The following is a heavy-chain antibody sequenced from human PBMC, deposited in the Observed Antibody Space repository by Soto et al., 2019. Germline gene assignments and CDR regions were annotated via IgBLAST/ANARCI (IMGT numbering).Heavy chain of an antibody. CDR2: IYYSGST. V-gene: IGHV4-31*03. Sequence: QVQLQESGPGLVKPSQTLSLTCTVSGGSFSSGGYYWSWIRQHPGKGLEWIGYIYYSGSTYYNPSLKSRVTISVDTSKNQFSLKLSSVTAADTAVYYCAREEGGGYDHRWFDPWGQGTLVTVSS. J-gene: IGHJ5*02. CDR3: AREEGGGYDHRWFDP. D-gene: IGHD5-12*01. CDR1: GGSFSSGGYY.